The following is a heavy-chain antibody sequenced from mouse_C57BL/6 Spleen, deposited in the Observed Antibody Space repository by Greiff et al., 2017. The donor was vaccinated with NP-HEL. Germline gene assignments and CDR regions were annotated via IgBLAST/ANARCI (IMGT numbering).Heavy chain of an antibody. J-gene: IGHJ2*01. Sequence: EVQLQESGPGLVKPSQSLSLSCSVSGYSIPSGYYWNWIRQFPGNKLEWMGYISYDGSNNYNPSLQNRISITRDTSKNQFFLKLNSVTTVDTTTYYCARVRLGVDYWGQGTTLTVSS. CDR3: ARVRLGVDY. CDR2: ISYDGSN. CDR1: GYSIPSGYY. D-gene: IGHD4-1*01. V-gene: IGHV3-6*01.